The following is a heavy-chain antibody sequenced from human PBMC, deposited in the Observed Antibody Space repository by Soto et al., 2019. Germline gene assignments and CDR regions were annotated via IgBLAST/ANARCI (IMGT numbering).Heavy chain of an antibody. Sequence: GASVKVSCKASGYTFTSYDINWVRQATGQGLEWMGWMNPNSGNTGYAQKFQGRVTMTRNTSISTAYMELSSLRSEDTAVYYCARCVLMVYAIEACYYYGMDVWGQGTTVTVSS. CDR3: ARCVLMVYAIEACYYYGMDV. CDR1: GYTFTSYD. V-gene: IGHV1-8*01. J-gene: IGHJ6*02. CDR2: MNPNSGNT. D-gene: IGHD2-8*01.